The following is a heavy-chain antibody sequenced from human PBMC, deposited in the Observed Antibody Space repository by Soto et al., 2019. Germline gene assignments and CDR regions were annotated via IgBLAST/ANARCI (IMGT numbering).Heavy chain of an antibody. CDR1: GFTFSSYA. V-gene: IGHV3-30-3*01. Sequence: GGSLRLSCTASGFTFSSYAIHWVRQAPGKGLEWVAVISYDGSHKYYADAVKGRFTISRDNSKNTLYLQMTSLRAEDTAVYYCARDLGYGLFDYWGQGXLVTVSS. J-gene: IGHJ4*02. CDR2: ISYDGSHK. CDR3: ARDLGYGLFDY. D-gene: IGHD5-18*01.